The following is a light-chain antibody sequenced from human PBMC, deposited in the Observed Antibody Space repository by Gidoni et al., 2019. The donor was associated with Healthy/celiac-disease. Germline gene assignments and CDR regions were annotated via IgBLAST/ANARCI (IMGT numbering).Light chain of an antibody. CDR3: MQALQTPRT. CDR2: LGS. CDR1: QSLLHSNGYND. J-gene: IGKJ1*01. Sequence: IVLTKPPISLPVTPGEPASISCRSSQSLLHSNGYNDLDWYLQEPGQSPPLLIYLGSNRASGVPDRFSGSGSGTDFTLKISRVEAEDVGVYYCMQALQTPRTFGQGTKVEIK. V-gene: IGKV2-28*01.